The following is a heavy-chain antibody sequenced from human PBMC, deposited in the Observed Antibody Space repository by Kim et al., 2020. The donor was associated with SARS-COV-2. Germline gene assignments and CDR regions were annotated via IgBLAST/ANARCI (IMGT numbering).Heavy chain of an antibody. J-gene: IGHJ4*02. V-gene: IGHV4-34*01. Sequence: SETLSLTCAVYGGSFSGYYWSWIRQPPGKGLEWIGEINHSGSTNYNPSLKSRVTISVDTSKNQFSLKLSSVTAADTAVYYCVYCGGDCYSDYWGQGTLVTVSS. D-gene: IGHD2-21*02. CDR2: INHSGST. CDR3: VYCGGDCYSDY. CDR1: GGSFSGYY.